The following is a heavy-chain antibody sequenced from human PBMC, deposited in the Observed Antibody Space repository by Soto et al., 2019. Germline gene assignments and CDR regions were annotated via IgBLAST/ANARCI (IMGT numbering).Heavy chain of an antibody. D-gene: IGHD7-27*01. J-gene: IGHJ5*02. CDR2: IYYSGST. V-gene: IGHV4-59*08. CDR1: GGSISSYY. CDR3: ARHITSLWGPQFDP. Sequence: PSETLSLTCTVSGGSISSYYWSWIRQPPGKGLEWIGYIYYSGSTNYNPSLKSRVTISVDTSKNQFSLKLSSVTAADTAVYYCARHITSLWGPQFDPWGQGTLVTVSS.